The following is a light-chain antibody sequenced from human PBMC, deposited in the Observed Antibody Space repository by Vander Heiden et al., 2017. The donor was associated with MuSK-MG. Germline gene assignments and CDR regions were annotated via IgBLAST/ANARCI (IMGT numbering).Light chain of an antibody. CDR2: DAS. CDR3: QQYNSYSPST. J-gene: IGKJ2*01. V-gene: IGKV1-5*01. CDR1: QSISSW. Sequence: DIQMTQSPSTLSASVGDRVTITCRASQSISSWLAWYQQKPGKAPKLLIYDASSLESGVPSRFSGSGYGTEFTLTISSRQPDDFAPYYCQQYNSYSPSTFGQGTKLEIK.